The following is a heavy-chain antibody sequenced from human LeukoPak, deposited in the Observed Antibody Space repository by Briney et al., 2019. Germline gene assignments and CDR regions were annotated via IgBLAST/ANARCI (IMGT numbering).Heavy chain of an antibody. V-gene: IGHV1-69*02. J-gene: IGHJ6*02. Sequence: SVKVSCKASGGTFSSYTISWVRQAPGPGLEWMGRIIPILGIANYAQKFQGRVTITADKSTSTAYMELSSLRSEDTAVYYCATTDTATQTDYYGMDVWGQGTTVTVSS. CDR3: ATTDTATQTDYYGMDV. CDR1: GGTFSSYT. CDR2: IIPILGIA. D-gene: IGHD5-18*01.